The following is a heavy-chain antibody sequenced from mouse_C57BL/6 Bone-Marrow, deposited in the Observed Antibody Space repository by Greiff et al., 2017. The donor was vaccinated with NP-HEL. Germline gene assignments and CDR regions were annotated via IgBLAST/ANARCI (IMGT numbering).Heavy chain of an antibody. J-gene: IGHJ3*01. V-gene: IGHV14-4*01. Sequence: EVKLMESGAELVRPGASVKLSCTASGFNIKDDYMHWVKQRPEQGLEWIGWIDPENGDTEYASKFQGKATITADTSSNTAYLQLSSLTSEDTAVYYCTTDYDSLWFAYWGQGTLVTVSA. CDR1: GFNIKDDY. CDR3: TTDYDSLWFAY. D-gene: IGHD2-4*01. CDR2: IDPENGDT.